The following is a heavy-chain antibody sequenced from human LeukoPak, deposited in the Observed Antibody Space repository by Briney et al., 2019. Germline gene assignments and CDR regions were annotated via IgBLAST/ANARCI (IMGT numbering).Heavy chain of an antibody. J-gene: IGHJ4*02. V-gene: IGHV3-30*18. CDR1: GFTFSSYG. CDR3: AKLGFDSSGSHSLVDY. Sequence: GGSLRLSCAASGFTFSSYGMHWVRQAPGKGLEWVGFVSYDGNKKVYADFVKGRFSISRDNSKNTLYVQMNSLGAEDTALYYCAKLGFDSSGSHSLVDYWGQGTQVTVSS. D-gene: IGHD3-22*01. CDR2: VSYDGNKK.